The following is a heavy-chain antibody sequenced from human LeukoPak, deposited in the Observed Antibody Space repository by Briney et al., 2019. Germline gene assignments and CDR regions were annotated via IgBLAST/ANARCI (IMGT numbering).Heavy chain of an antibody. D-gene: IGHD6-13*01. V-gene: IGHV3-48*01. CDR2: FSSSSSTI. J-gene: IGHJ4*02. Sequence: GSLRLSCAVSGLTLRSHSMNWVRQAPGKGLEWLSDFSSSSSTIYYADSVKGRFTISRDNAKNSLYLQMNSLRAEDTAVYYCASWAGTATGFSGPFDYWGQGTLVTVSS. CDR3: ASWAGTATGFSGPFDY. CDR1: GLTLRSHS.